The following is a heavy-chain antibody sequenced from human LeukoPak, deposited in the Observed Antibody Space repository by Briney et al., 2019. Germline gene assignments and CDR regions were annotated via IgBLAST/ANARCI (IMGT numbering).Heavy chain of an antibody. D-gene: IGHD6-13*01. CDR3: ARLYSSSWYLAFDI. CDR2: ISYDGSNK. V-gene: IGHV3-30-3*01. CDR1: GFTFSSYA. J-gene: IGHJ3*02. Sequence: GGSLRLSCAASGFTFSSYAMHWVRQAPGKGLEWVAVISYDGSNKYYADSVKGRFTISRDNSKNTLYLQMNSLRAEDTAVYYCARLYSSSWYLAFDIWGQGTMVTVSS.